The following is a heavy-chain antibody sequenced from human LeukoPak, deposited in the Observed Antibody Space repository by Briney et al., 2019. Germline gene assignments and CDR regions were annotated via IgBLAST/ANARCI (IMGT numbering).Heavy chain of an antibody. CDR2: INPNSGGT. V-gene: IGHV1-2*02. CDR1: GYTFTGYY. Sequence: GASVKVSCKASGYTFTGYYMHWVRQAPGQGLEWMGWINPNSGGTNYAQKLQGRVTMTTDTSTSTAYMELRSLRSDDTAVYYCARDSHYDYVWGSYRPPIDYWGQGTLVTVSS. J-gene: IGHJ4*02. CDR3: ARDSHYDYVWGSYRPPIDY. D-gene: IGHD3-16*02.